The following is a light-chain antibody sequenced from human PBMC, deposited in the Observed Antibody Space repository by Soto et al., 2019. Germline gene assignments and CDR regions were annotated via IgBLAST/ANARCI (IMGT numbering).Light chain of an antibody. V-gene: IGKV1-8*01. CDR1: QGISSY. Sequence: AMLKTQSPSSLSASTGDRVTITCRASQGISSYLAWYQQKPGKAPKLLIYDASSLESGVPSRFSGSGSGTEFTLTISSLQPDDFATYYCQQYNSYTITFGQGTRLEIK. CDR3: QQYNSYTIT. CDR2: DAS. J-gene: IGKJ5*01.